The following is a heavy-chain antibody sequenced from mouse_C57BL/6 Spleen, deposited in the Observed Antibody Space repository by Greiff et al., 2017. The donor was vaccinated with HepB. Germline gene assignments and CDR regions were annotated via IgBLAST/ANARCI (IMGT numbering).Heavy chain of an antibody. Sequence: EVQLVESGGGLVKPGGSLKLSCAASGFTFSSYAISWVRQTPEKRLEWVATISDGGSYTYYPDNVKGRFTISRDNAKNNLYLQMSHLKSEDTAMYYCARGRAQARFAYWGQGTLVTVSA. CDR2: ISDGGSYT. CDR3: ARGRAQARFAY. D-gene: IGHD3-2*02. CDR1: GFTFSSYA. V-gene: IGHV5-4*01. J-gene: IGHJ3*01.